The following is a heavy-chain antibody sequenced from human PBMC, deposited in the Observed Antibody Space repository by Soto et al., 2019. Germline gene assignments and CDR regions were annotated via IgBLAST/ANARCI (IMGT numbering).Heavy chain of an antibody. J-gene: IGHJ4*02. D-gene: IGHD3-9*01. CDR2: ISDSGSTT. Sequence: PSETLSLSCAASGSTFSSYAMSWVRQAPGKGLEWVSAISDSGSTTYYADSVKGRFTISRDNSKNTLYLQMNSLRAEDTAVYYCAKGGYDILTGSYQPDYWGQGTQVTVSS. CDR1: GSTFSSYA. CDR3: AKGGYDILTGSYQPDY. V-gene: IGHV3-23*01.